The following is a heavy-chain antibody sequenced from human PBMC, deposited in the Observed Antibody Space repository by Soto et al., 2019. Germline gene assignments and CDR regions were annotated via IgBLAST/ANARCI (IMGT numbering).Heavy chain of an antibody. Sequence: GGFLRLSCAASGFTFSSYAMGWVRQAPGKGLEWVSAISGSGGSTYYADSVKGRFTISRDNSKNTPYLQMNSLRAEDTAVYYCAKDWFGGPFDYWGQGTLVTSPQ. D-gene: IGHD3-10*01. J-gene: IGHJ4*02. CDR1: GFTFSSYA. CDR2: ISGSGGST. V-gene: IGHV3-23*01. CDR3: AKDWFGGPFDY.